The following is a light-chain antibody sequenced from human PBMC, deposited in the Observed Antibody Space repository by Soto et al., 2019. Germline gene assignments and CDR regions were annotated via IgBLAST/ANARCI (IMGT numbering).Light chain of an antibody. Sequence: QSALAQPASVSGSPGQSITISCTGTSTDVGDSNHVSWYQHHPGKAPKLIIYEVSYRPSGVSNRFSGSKSAYTASLTISGLQAEDEADYYCNSQTTSGIRVFGTGTKGTV. V-gene: IGLV2-14*01. CDR1: STDVGDSNH. J-gene: IGLJ1*01. CDR3: NSQTTSGIRV. CDR2: EVS.